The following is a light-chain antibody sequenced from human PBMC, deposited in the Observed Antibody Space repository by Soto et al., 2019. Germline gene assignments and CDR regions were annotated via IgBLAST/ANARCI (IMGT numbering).Light chain of an antibody. CDR2: SAS. CDR1: QSVSSTY. Sequence: EIVLTQSPGTLSLSPGERATLSCRASQSVSSTYLAWYRQKPGQAPRLLIYSASSRATGIPDRFRGSGSATDFTLTISRLEPEDFAVYYCQQYGRSPRTFGQGTKVEIK. J-gene: IGKJ1*01. CDR3: QQYGRSPRT. V-gene: IGKV3-20*01.